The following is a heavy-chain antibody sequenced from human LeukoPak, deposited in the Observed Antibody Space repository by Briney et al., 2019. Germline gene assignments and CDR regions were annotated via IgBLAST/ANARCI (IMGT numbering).Heavy chain of an antibody. CDR2: ISWNSGSI. D-gene: IGHD3-22*01. J-gene: IGHJ4*02. Sequence: PGGSLRLSCAASGFTFDDYAMHWVRQAPGKGLEWVSGISWNSGSIGYADSVKGRFTISRDNAKNSLYLQMNSLRAEDTALYYCAKGDSSGYYPGVWGQGTLVTVSS. CDR1: GFTFDDYA. V-gene: IGHV3-9*01. CDR3: AKGDSSGYYPGV.